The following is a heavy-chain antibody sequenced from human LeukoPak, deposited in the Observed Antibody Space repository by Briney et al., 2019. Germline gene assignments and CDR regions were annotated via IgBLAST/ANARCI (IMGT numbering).Heavy chain of an antibody. J-gene: IGHJ3*02. Sequence: ASVKVSCKASGYTFTGYYMHWVRQAPGQGLEWMGWINPNSGGTNYAQKLQGRVTMTTDTSTSTAYMELRSLRSDDTAVYYCARDCGGDCRDAFDIWGQGTMVTVSS. CDR1: GYTFTGYY. D-gene: IGHD2-21*02. V-gene: IGHV1-2*02. CDR3: ARDCGGDCRDAFDI. CDR2: INPNSGGT.